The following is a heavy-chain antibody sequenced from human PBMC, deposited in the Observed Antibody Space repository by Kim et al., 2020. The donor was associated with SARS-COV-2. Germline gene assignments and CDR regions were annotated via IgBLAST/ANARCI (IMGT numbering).Heavy chain of an antibody. Sequence: GGSLRLSCVASGFTFSSYAMSWVRQAPGKGLEWVSSISDSGGRTYYADSVKGRFTISRDNSKNTLSLQMNSLRAEDTAVYYCAKTTGTYIASSYYYGMDVWGQGTTVTVSS. J-gene: IGHJ6*02. CDR3: AKTTGTYIASSYYYGMDV. V-gene: IGHV3-23*01. CDR1: GFTFSSYA. CDR2: ISDSGGRT. D-gene: IGHD1-1*01.